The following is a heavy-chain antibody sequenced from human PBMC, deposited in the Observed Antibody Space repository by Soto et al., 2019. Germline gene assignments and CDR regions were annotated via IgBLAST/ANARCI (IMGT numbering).Heavy chain of an antibody. D-gene: IGHD3-3*02. CDR3: ARGASNLDY. J-gene: IGHJ4*02. V-gene: IGHV4-59*01. CDR2: IYYSGST. CDR1: GVSISSYY. Sequence: SETLSLTCTVSGVSISSYYWSWIRQPPGKGLEWIGYIYYSGSTNYNPSLKSRVTISVDTSKNQFSLKLSSVTAADTAVYYCARGASNLDYWGQGTLVTVSS.